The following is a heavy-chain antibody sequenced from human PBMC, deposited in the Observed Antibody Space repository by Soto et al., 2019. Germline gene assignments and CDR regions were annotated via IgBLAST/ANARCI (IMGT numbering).Heavy chain of an antibody. CDR1: GGTFTSYA. J-gene: IGHJ6*02. CDR3: ARDRPASYIPYGMGV. D-gene: IGHD1-20*01. Sequence: QVHLVQSGSEVKKPGSSVKVSCKASGGTFTSYAISWVRQAPGQGLEWMGGIIPMFGAADYAQNFQGRVTITADKSTSTAYMELSSLRSEDTAVYYCARDRPASYIPYGMGVWGQGTTVTVSS. CDR2: IIPMFGAA. V-gene: IGHV1-69*06.